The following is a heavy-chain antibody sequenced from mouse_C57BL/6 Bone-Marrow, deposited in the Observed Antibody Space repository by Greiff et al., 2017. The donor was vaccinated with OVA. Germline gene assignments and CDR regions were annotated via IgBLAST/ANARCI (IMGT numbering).Heavy chain of an antibody. V-gene: IGHV2-9-1*01. CDR3: ARNWYYYGSRYFDY. CDR2: IWTGGGT. CDR1: GFSLTSYA. Sequence: VQRVESGPGLVAPSQSLSITCTVSGFSLTSYAISWVRQPPGKGLEWLGVIWTGGGTNYNSALKSRLSISKDNAKSQVFLKMNSLQTDDTARYYCARNWYYYGSRYFDYWGQGTTLTVSS. J-gene: IGHJ2*01. D-gene: IGHD1-1*01.